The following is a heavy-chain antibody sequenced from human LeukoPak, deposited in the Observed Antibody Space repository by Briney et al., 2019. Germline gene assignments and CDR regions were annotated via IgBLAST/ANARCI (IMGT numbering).Heavy chain of an antibody. V-gene: IGHV3-30*18. D-gene: IGHD3-10*01. CDR2: ISYDGSNK. CDR1: GFTFSNYG. CDR3: AKEGYYGSGSFPDY. Sequence: PGRSLRLSCAASGFTFSNYGIHWVRQAPGKGLEWVAVISYDGSNKYYAESVKGRFTISRDNSKNTLYLQMNSLRAEDTAVYYCAKEGYYGSGSFPDYWGRGTLVTVSS. J-gene: IGHJ4*02.